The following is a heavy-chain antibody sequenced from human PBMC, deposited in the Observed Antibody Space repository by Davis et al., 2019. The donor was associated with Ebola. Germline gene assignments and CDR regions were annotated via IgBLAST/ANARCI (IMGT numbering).Heavy chain of an antibody. D-gene: IGHD1-26*01. CDR2: ISSSSSYI. J-gene: IGHJ4*02. V-gene: IGHV3-21*04. Sequence: GGSLRLSCAASGFTFSSYSMNWVRQAPGKGLEWVSSISSSSSYIYYADSVKGRFTISRDDSKNTAYLQMNSLKTEDTAVYYCTSHEWELRSYWGQGTLVTVSS. CDR1: GFTFSSYS. CDR3: TSHEWELRSY.